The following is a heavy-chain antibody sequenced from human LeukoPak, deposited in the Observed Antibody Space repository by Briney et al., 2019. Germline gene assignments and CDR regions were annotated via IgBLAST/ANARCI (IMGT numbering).Heavy chain of an antibody. CDR2: MNPNSGNT. CDR1: GGTFSSYA. D-gene: IGHD4-17*01. Sequence: ASVKVSCKASGGTFSSYAISWVRQAPGQGLEWMGWMNPNSGNTGYAQKFQGRVTMTRNTSISTAYMELSSLRSEDTAVYYCASTRGDAVKDYWGQGTLVTVSS. V-gene: IGHV1-8*02. CDR3: ASTRGDAVKDY. J-gene: IGHJ4*02.